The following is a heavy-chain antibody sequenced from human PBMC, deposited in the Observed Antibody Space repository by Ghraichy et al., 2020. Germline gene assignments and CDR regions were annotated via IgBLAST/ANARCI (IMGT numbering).Heavy chain of an antibody. CDR1: GITFTDYW. CDR2: IYTDVSTA. Sequence: GGSLRLSCAVSGITFTDYWLHWVRQAPGKGLVWVSRIYTDVSTATYADSVKGRFTISRDNAKNTLYLQMNSLRADETAVYYCATSAVTYYGTALDYWGQGNLVTVSS. D-gene: IGHD4-17*01. V-gene: IGHV3-74*01. CDR3: ATSAVTYYGTALDY. J-gene: IGHJ4*02.